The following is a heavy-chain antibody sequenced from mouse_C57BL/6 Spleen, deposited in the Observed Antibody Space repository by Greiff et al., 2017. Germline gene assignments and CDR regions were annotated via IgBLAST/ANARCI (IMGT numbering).Heavy chain of an antibody. CDR2: ISDGGSYT. CDR3: ARDRVYYDYDWFAY. Sequence: EVMLLESGGGLVKPGGSLKLSCAASGFTFSSYAMSWVRQTPEKRLEWVATISDGGSYTYYPDNVKGRFTISRDNAKNNLYLQMSHLKSEDTAMYYCARDRVYYDYDWFAYWGQGTLVTVSA. J-gene: IGHJ3*01. D-gene: IGHD2-4*01. V-gene: IGHV5-4*01. CDR1: GFTFSSYA.